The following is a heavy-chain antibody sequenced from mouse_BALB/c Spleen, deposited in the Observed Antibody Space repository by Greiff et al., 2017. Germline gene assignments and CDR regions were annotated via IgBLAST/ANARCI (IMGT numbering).Heavy chain of an antibody. V-gene: IGHV5-6-5*01. CDR3: ARGRAITTDWYFDV. CDR2: ISSGGST. D-gene: IGHD2-4*01. CDR1: GFTFSSYA. Sequence: EVNVVESGGGLVKPGGSLKLSCAASGFTFSSYAMSWVRQTPEKRLEWVASISSGGSTYYPDSVKGRFTISRDNARNILYLQMSSLRSEDTAMYYCARGRAITTDWYFDVWGAGTTVTVSS. J-gene: IGHJ1*01.